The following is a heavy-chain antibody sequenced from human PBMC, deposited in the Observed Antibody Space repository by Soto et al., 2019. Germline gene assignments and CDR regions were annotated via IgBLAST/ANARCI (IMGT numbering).Heavy chain of an antibody. V-gene: IGHV2-5*02. CDR2: IYWDDDK. J-gene: IGHJ4*02. Sequence: SGPTLVNPTQTLTLTCTFSGFSLSATGVGVGWIRQPPGKALDWLALIYWDDDKRYSPSLKSRLTITKDTSKNQVVLTMTNMDPIDTGTYYCAHLTLSSNVFDYWGQGSLVTVSS. CDR3: AHLTLSSNVFDY. CDR1: GFSLSATGVG. D-gene: IGHD6-13*01.